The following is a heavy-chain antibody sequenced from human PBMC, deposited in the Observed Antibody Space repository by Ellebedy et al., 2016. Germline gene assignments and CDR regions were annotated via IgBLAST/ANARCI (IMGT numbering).Heavy chain of an antibody. V-gene: IGHV4-34*01. CDR2: ITHSGSS. CDR3: AGGSYGDYAAY. CDR1: GGSFSGYY. Sequence: SETLSLTCAVYGGSFSGYYWNWIRQPPGKGLEWIGEITHSGSSNYNPSIKSRVTISVDTSKNQFSLKLSSVTAADTAVYYCAGGSYGDYAAYWGQGTLVTVSS. J-gene: IGHJ4*02. D-gene: IGHD4-17*01.